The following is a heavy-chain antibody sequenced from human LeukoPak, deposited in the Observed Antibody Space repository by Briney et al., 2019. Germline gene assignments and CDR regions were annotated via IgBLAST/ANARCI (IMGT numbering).Heavy chain of an antibody. D-gene: IGHD3-10*01. CDR2: IIPIFGTA. V-gene: IGHV1-69*13. CDR1: GGTFSSYA. Sequence: HWASVKVSCKASGGTFSSYAISWVRQAPGQGLEWMGGIIPIFGTANYAQKFQGRVTITADESTSTAYMELSSLRSEDTAVYYCARGRYYGSGSRYYMDVWGKGTTVTISS. J-gene: IGHJ6*03. CDR3: ARGRYYGSGSRYYMDV.